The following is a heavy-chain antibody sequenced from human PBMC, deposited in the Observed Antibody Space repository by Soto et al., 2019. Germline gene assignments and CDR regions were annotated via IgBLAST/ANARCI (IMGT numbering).Heavy chain of an antibody. CDR2: IFPADSDT. CDR3: SKFKYSTSVRYLQH. J-gene: IGHJ1*01. V-gene: IGHV5-51*01. D-gene: IGHD6-6*01. CDR1: GYNFDTSW. Sequence: GESLKISCKVSGYNFDTSWIGWVRQMPGKGLEWMGIIFPADSDTRYSPSFQGQVTLSVDKSISTAFLQWSSLRASDTAIYYCSKFKYSTSVRYLQHWGQGTPVTVSS.